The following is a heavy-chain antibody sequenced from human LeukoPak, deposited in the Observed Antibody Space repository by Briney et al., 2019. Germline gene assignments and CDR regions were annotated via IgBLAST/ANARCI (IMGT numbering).Heavy chain of an antibody. CDR3: TGGNDAFDI. V-gene: IGHV4-38-2*02. D-gene: IGHD4-23*01. J-gene: IGHJ3*02. CDR1: GYSISSGYY. CDR2: INHSGST. Sequence: PSETLSLTCTVSGYSISSGYYWGWIRQPPGKGLEWIGEINHSGSTNYNPSLKSRVTISVDTSKNQFSLKLSSVTAADTAVYYCTGGNDAFDIWGQGTMVTVSS.